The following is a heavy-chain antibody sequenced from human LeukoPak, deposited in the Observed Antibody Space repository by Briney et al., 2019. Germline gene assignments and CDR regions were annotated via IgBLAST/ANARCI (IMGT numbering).Heavy chain of an antibody. D-gene: IGHD2-2*01. CDR3: ARDGTSTDDY. V-gene: IGHV1-18*01. CDR1: GYTFINCR. J-gene: IGHJ4*02. CDR2: ISGNNDNP. Sequence: ASVRDSFKTSGYTFINCRINWVRQAPAQGRAWMGWISGNNDNPNYGQKFQGRFAVTTDSSTTTAYMELRNLTFDDTAVYYFARDGTSTDDYWGQGTLVTVSS.